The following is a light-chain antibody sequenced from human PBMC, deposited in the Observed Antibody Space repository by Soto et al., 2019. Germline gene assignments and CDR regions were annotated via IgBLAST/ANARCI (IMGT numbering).Light chain of an antibody. CDR3: QQYATSPLT. Sequence: EIVMTQSPATLSVSPGERATLSCRASQSVSSDLAWYQQKLGQAPRLLIYGASTRATGIPARFSGSGSGTDFTLTITRVEPEDFAVYYCQQYATSPLTFGGGTKVDIK. J-gene: IGKJ4*01. V-gene: IGKV3D-15*01. CDR1: QSVSSD. CDR2: GAS.